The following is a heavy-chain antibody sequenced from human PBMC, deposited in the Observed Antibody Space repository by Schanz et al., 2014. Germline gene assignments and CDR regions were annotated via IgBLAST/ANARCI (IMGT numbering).Heavy chain of an antibody. CDR1: GFTASSHS. J-gene: IGHJ2*01. CDR3: AKDAPYPFDL. V-gene: IGHV3-23*04. CDR2: ISGSGGNT. Sequence: EVQLVESGGGLVKPGGSLRLSCGVSGFTASSHSMNWVRQAPGKGLEWVSIISGSGGNTYYADAVRGRFTISRDNSKTTVYLQMNSLRAEDTAIYYCAKDAPYPFDLWGRGTLITVSS.